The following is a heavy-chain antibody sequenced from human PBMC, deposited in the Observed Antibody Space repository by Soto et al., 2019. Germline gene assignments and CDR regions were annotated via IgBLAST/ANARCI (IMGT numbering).Heavy chain of an antibody. Sequence: SVKVSCKASGGTFSSYTISWVRQAPGQGLEWMGRIIPILGIANYAQKFQGRVTITRDKSTSTAYMELSSLRSEDTAVYYCARDRLYYDFWRGSHRPSWGQGTLVTVS. CDR2: IIPILGIA. V-gene: IGHV1-69*04. J-gene: IGHJ5*02. CDR1: GGTFSSYT. CDR3: ARDRLYYDFWRGSHRPS. D-gene: IGHD3-3*01.